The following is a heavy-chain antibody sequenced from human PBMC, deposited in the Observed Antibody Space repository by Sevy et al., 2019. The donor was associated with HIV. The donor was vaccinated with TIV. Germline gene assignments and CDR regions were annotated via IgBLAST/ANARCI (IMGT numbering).Heavy chain of an antibody. CDR2: IKQDGSEK. V-gene: IGHV3-7*01. D-gene: IGHD6-13*01. Sequence: GGSLRLSCAASGFTFSRFWMSWVRQAPGKGLEWVANIKQDGSEKQYVDSVKGRFTISRDNAENSLYLQMSSLRAGDTAVYYCARDLGTVADGTSYYNGMGVWGQGTTVTVSS. J-gene: IGHJ6*02. CDR1: GFTFSRFW. CDR3: ARDLGTVADGTSYYNGMGV.